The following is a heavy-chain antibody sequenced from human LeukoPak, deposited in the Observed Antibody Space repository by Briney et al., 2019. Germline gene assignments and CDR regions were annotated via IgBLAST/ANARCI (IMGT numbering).Heavy chain of an antibody. D-gene: IGHD4-17*01. J-gene: IGHJ5*02. CDR1: GGSISSGDYY. CDR3: AGTRTTLTTFWFDP. V-gene: IGHV4-30-4*08. Sequence: SETLSLTCTVSGGSISSGDYYWSWIRQPPGKGLEWIGYIYYSGSTYYNPSLKSRVTISVDTSKNQFSLKLSSVTAADTAVYYCAGTRTTLTTFWFDPWGQGTLVTVSS. CDR2: IYYSGST.